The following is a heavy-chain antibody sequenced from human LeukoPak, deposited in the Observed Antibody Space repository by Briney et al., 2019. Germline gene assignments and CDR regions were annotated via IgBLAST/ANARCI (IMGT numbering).Heavy chain of an antibody. CDR1: GFTVSSNY. CDR3: ARGGSYLSAFDI. V-gene: IGHV3-53*01. CDR2: IYSGGST. D-gene: IGHD1-26*01. Sequence: GSLRLSCAASGFTVSSNYMSWGRQAPGKGLEWVSIIYSGGSTFYADSVKGRFTISRDNSKNTLYLQMNSLRAEDTAVYYCARGGSYLSAFDIWGQGTMVTVSS. J-gene: IGHJ3*02.